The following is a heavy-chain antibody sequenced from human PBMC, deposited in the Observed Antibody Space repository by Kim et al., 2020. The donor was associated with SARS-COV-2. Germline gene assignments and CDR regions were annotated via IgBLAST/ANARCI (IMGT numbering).Heavy chain of an antibody. D-gene: IGHD1-26*01. CDR3: ARPSSTNRRSGSFDI. V-gene: IGHV4-39*01. Sequence: CLKSRVTISVATAKNQSSLKLSSVTAADTAVYYCARPSSTNRRSGSFDIWGQGTMVTVSS. J-gene: IGHJ3*02.